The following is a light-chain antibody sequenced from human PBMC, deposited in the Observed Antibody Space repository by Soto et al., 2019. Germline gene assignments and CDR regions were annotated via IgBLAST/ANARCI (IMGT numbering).Light chain of an antibody. CDR2: DAS. J-gene: IGKJ2*01. V-gene: IGKV1-5*01. CDR3: QQYESFSAYT. CDR1: QSVSSS. Sequence: DIQMTQSPSTLSAFVGDRVTITCRASQSVSSSLAWYQQKPGKAPKLLIYDASTLESVVPSRFSGSGYGTEFPLTINSLQPGDFAIYCGQQYESFSAYTFGQGNRLEI.